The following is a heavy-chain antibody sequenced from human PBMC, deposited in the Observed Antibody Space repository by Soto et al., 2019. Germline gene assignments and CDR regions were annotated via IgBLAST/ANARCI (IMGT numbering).Heavy chain of an antibody. J-gene: IGHJ5*02. CDR1: GGSISSSSYY. Sequence: SETLSLTCTVSGGSISSSSYYWGWIRQPPGKGLEWIGSIYYSGSTYYNPSLKSRVTISVDTSKNQFSLKLSSVTAADTVVYYCARQVDGVAARPQRGTFDPWGQGTLVTVSS. V-gene: IGHV4-39*01. D-gene: IGHD6-6*01. CDR3: ARQVDGVAARPQRGTFDP. CDR2: IYYSGST.